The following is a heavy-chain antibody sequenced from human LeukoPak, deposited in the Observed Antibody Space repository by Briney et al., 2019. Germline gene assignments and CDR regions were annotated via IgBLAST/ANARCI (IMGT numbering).Heavy chain of an antibody. V-gene: IGHV3-66*01. CDR3: AREEQQLGYFDY. CDR2: IYSGGST. D-gene: IGHD5-24*01. J-gene: IGHJ4*02. CDR1: GFTVSSNY. Sequence: GGSLRLSCAASGFTVSSNYMSWVRQAPGKGLEWVSVIYSGGSTYCADSVKGRFTISRDNSKNTLYLQMNSLRAEDTAVYYCAREEQQLGYFDYWGQGTLVTVSS.